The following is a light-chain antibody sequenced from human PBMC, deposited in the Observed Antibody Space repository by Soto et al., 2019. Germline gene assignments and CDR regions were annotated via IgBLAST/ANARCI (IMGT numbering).Light chain of an antibody. CDR2: AAY. Sequence: DIPMTQSPSSVSASVGDRVTITCRASQGISSRLAWYQQKPGKAPELLIYAAYSLPIGVPPRFSGSGSGTDFTLTISSVQPGDFATYYCHQANSFPHTFGQGTRLEIK. V-gene: IGKV1-12*01. J-gene: IGKJ2*01. CDR1: QGISSR. CDR3: HQANSFPHT.